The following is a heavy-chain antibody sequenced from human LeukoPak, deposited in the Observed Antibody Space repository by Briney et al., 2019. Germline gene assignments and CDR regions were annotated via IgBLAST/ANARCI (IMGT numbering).Heavy chain of an antibody. J-gene: IGHJ4*02. Sequence: SETLSLTCTVSGGSISSSSYYWGWIRQPPGKGLEWIGSIYYSGSTYYNPSLKSRVTISVDTSKNQFPLKLSSVTAADTAVYYCARLLGILTGYSDYWGQGTLVTVSS. CDR2: IYYSGST. CDR1: GGSISSSSYY. V-gene: IGHV4-39*01. D-gene: IGHD3-9*01. CDR3: ARLLGILTGYSDY.